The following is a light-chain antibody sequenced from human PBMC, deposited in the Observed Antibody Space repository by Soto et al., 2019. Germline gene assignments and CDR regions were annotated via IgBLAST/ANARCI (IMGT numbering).Light chain of an antibody. Sequence: QSVLTQPPPASGTPGQRVTISCSGSNSNIGSNPVHWYQQFPGTAPKVLIYSNYQRPSGVPDRFSGSKSGTSASQAISGLQSEDEADYYCAAWDDRLSDLLFGGGTK. J-gene: IGLJ2*01. V-gene: IGLV1-44*01. CDR3: AAWDDRLSDLL. CDR2: SNY. CDR1: NSNIGSNP.